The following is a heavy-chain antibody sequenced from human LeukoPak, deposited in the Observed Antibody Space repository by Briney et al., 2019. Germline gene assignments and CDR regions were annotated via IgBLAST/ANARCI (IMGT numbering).Heavy chain of an antibody. V-gene: IGHV3-7*01. D-gene: IGHD6-13*01. CDR1: GFTFSSYW. J-gene: IGHJ5*02. CDR3: ARDGLYSISWYNWFDP. CDR2: IKQDGSEK. Sequence: PGGSLRLSGAASGFTFSSYWMSWVRQAPGKGLEWVANIKQDGSEKYYVDSVKGRFTISRDNAKNSLFLQMNSLRAEDTGVYYCARDGLYSISWYNWFDPWGQGTLVTVSS.